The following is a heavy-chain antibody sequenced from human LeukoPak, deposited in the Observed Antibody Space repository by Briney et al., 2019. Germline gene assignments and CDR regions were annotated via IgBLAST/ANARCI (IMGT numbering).Heavy chain of an antibody. J-gene: IGHJ4*02. CDR3: ARAFDVVVVAAMGY. D-gene: IGHD2-15*01. V-gene: IGHV1-2*02. CDR2: INPNSGGT. CDR1: GYTFTGYY. Sequence: GASVKVSCKASGYTFTGYYMHWVRQAPGQGLEWMGWINPNSGGTNYAQKFQGRVTMTRDTSISTAYMELSRLRSDDTAVYYCARAFDVVVVAAMGYWGQGTLVTVSS.